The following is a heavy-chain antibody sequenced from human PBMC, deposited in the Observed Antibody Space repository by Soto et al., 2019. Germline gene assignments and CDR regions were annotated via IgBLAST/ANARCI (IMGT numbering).Heavy chain of an antibody. CDR1: GYTLTELS. D-gene: IGHD2-8*01. Sequence: QVQLVQSGAEVKKPGASVKVSCKVSGYTLTELSMHWVRQAPGKGLEWMGGFDPEDGETIYAQKFQGRVTMTEDTXTXTXXMELSSLRSEDTAVYYCATQRMVYAMDYYYYGMDVWGQGTTVTVSS. V-gene: IGHV1-24*01. J-gene: IGHJ6*02. CDR3: ATQRMVYAMDYYYYGMDV. CDR2: FDPEDGET.